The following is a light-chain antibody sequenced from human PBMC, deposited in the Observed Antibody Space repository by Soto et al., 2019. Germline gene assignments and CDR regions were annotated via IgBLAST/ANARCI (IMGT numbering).Light chain of an antibody. CDR3: QQYDNLPT. V-gene: IGKV1-33*01. CDR2: AAS. J-gene: IGKJ1*01. Sequence: DIQMTQSPSSLSASVGDRVTITCQASQDISNYVHWYQQKAGKAPKLLIYAASNSETGVPSRFSGSGYGTDFTLAISSLQPDDIATYYWQQYDNLPTFGKGTNVEIK. CDR1: QDISNY.